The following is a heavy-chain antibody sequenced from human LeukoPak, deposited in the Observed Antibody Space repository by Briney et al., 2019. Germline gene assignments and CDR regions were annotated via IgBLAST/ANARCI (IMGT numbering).Heavy chain of an antibody. V-gene: IGHV1-2*02. Sequence: ASVKVSCKASGYTFTGYYMHWVRQAPGQGLEWMGWINPNSGGTNYAQKLQGRVTMTRDTSISTAYMELSRLRSDDTAVYYCARGRYSSGWYYYYYMDVWGKGTTVTVSS. CDR1: GYTFTGYY. CDR2: INPNSGGT. D-gene: IGHD6-19*01. J-gene: IGHJ6*03. CDR3: ARGRYSSGWYYYYYMDV.